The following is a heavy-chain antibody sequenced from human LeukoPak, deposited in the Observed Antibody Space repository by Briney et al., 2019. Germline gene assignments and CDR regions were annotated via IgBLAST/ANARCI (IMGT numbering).Heavy chain of an antibody. CDR3: ARICSSTDCLIPD. CDR1: GLTFSRHW. Sequence: GGSLRLSCAASGLTFSRHWMHWVCQAPGKGLVWISRINSDASDTNYADFVKGRFTISRDNAKNTVYLQINSLRDEDTAVYYCARICSSTDCLIPDWGQGTLVTVSS. D-gene: IGHD2-2*01. V-gene: IGHV3-74*01. J-gene: IGHJ4*02. CDR2: INSDASDT.